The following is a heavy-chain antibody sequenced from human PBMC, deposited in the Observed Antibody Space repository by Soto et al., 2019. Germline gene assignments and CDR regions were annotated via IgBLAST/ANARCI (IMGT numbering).Heavy chain of an antibody. J-gene: IGHJ6*02. D-gene: IGHD6-6*01. Sequence: GGSLRLACAASGFTFDDYAMHWVRQAPGKGLEWVSGISWNSGSIGYADSVKGRFTISRDNAKNSLYLQMNSLRAEDTALYYCAKDIRRRGSSPYYYYYGMDVWGQGTTVTVSS. CDR2: ISWNSGSI. V-gene: IGHV3-9*01. CDR3: AKDIRRRGSSPYYYYYGMDV. CDR1: GFTFDDYA.